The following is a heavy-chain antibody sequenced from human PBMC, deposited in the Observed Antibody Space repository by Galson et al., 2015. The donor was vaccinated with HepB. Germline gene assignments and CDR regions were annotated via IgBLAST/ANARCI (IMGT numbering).Heavy chain of an antibody. CDR1: GFSFSTYA. D-gene: IGHD2-21*02. CDR3: TMWDCGSDRNRCYEGV. Sequence: SLRLSCAASGFSFSTYAMHWVRQAPGKGLEYVSSISQIGDYTYYGNSVRGRFTISRVNSENTLYLHMGSLTAEDTAVYCCTMWDCGSDRNRCYEGVWGKGTTVTVSS. V-gene: IGHV3-64*01. CDR2: ISQIGDYT. J-gene: IGHJ6*04.